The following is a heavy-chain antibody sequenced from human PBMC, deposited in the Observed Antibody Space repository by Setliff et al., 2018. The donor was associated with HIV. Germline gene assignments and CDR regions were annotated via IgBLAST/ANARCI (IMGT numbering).Heavy chain of an antibody. J-gene: IGHJ4*02. Sequence: GGSLRLSCAGSGYSFSSYEMNWVRQGPGKGLEWVSYISSSGSSIYYADSVKGRFTISRDNAKNSLYLQMNSLRAEDTAVYYCARVKVQGFDYWGQGTLVTVSS. V-gene: IGHV3-48*03. CDR1: GYSFSSYE. CDR3: ARVKVQGFDY. CDR2: ISSSGSSI.